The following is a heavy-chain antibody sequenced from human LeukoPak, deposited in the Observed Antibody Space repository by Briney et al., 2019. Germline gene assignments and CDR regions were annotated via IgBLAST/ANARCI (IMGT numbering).Heavy chain of an antibody. CDR1: GGSISSYY. CDR3: VRQRLLWFGESNSGFDY. D-gene: IGHD3-10*01. J-gene: IGHJ4*02. V-gene: IGHV4-59*08. CDR2: IYYSGST. Sequence: SETLSLTCTVSGGSISSYYWSWIRQPPGKGLEWIGYIYYSGSTNYNPSLKSRVTIPLDTSKKQFSLNLSSVAAADTAVYYCVRQRLLWFGESNSGFDYWGQGTLVTVSS.